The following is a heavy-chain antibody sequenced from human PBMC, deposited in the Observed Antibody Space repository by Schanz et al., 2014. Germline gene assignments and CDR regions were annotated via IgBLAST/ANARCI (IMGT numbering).Heavy chain of an antibody. CDR3: RLWFGELYYGMDV. D-gene: IGHD3-10*01. CDR1: GFSFSGFA. V-gene: IGHV3-23*04. Sequence: VQLEESGGGVVQPGGSLRLSCVASGFSFSGFAVHWVRQAPGKGLEWVSAISGSGGSTYYADSVKGRFTISRDNSKNTLYLQMNSLRAEDTAVYYCRLWFGELYYGMDVWGQGTTVTVSS. J-gene: IGHJ6*02. CDR2: ISGSGGST.